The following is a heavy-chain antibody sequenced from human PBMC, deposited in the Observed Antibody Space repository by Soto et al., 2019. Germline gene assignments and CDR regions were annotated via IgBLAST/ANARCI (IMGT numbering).Heavy chain of an antibody. Sequence: SQTLSLTCAISGDSVSRNRPAWNWIRQSPSRGLEWLGRTYYWSKWYNNYAGSVKSRITINPDTSKNQVSLQLNSVTPEDTAIYYCTRGRADYYGMDVWGQGTTVTVS. CDR1: GDSVSRNRPA. D-gene: IGHD6-19*01. CDR2: TYYWSKWYN. J-gene: IGHJ6*02. CDR3: TRGRADYYGMDV. V-gene: IGHV6-1*01.